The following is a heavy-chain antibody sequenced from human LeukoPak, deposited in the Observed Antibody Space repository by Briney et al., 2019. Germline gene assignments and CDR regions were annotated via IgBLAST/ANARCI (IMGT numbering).Heavy chain of an antibody. CDR2: ISGSGGST. CDR3: AKYYDILTGYFYSPFDY. V-gene: IGHV3-23*01. Sequence: PGGSLRLSCAASGFTFSSYAMGWVRQAPGKGLEWVSAISGSGGSTYYADSVKGRFTISRDNSKNTLYLQMNSLRAEDTAVYYCAKYYDILTGYFYSPFDYWGQGTLVTVSS. D-gene: IGHD3-9*01. CDR1: GFTFSSYA. J-gene: IGHJ4*02.